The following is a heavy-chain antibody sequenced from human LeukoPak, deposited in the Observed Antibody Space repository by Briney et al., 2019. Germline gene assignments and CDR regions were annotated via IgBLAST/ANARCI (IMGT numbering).Heavy chain of an antibody. CDR1: GFTFSDHY. CDR3: ARAVRKYYDFWSGYYTLPIDY. V-gene: IGHV3-11*04. D-gene: IGHD3-3*01. CDR2: MSTGGSVI. Sequence: PGGSLRLSCSASGFTFSDHYMSWIRQAPGKGLEWVSYMSTGGSVIYYADSVKGRFTISRDNAKNSLYLQMNSLRAEDTAVYYCARAVRKYYDFWSGYYTLPIDYWGQGTLVTVSS. J-gene: IGHJ4*02.